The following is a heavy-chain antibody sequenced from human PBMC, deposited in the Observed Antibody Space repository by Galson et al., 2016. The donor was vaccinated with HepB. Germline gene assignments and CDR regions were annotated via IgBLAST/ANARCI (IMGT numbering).Heavy chain of an antibody. J-gene: IGHJ4*02. CDR3: ARDPGWQPGLD. D-gene: IGHD2-15*01. V-gene: IGHV4-4*02. Sequence: SETLSLTCSVSGGSISSNIWWSWVRQPPGKGLGWIGEIHHTGGTNYNPSLKSRVTISVDKSKNQFSLNLRFVTAADTAVYFCARDPGWQPGLDWGQGTLVTVSS. CDR2: IHHTGGT. CDR1: GGSISSNIW.